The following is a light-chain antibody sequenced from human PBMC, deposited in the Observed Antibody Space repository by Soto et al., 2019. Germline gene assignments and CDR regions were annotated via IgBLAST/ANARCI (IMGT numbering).Light chain of an antibody. CDR1: QDISNY. Sequence: DIQMTQSPSSLSASVGDRDTITCQASQDISNYLNWYQQKPGKAPKLLIYDASNLETGVPSRFSGSGSGTDFTFTISSLQPEDIATYYCQQRFTFGPGTKVDIK. CDR2: DAS. V-gene: IGKV1-33*01. CDR3: QQRFT. J-gene: IGKJ3*01.